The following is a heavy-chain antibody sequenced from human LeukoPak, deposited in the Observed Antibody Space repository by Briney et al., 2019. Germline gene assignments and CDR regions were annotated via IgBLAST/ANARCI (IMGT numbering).Heavy chain of an antibody. Sequence: PGGSLRLSCAASGFTFSSYWMSWVRQAPGKGLEWVANIKQDGSEKYYVDSVKGRFTISRDNAKNTLYLQMNSLRAEDTAVYYCARDLPDSYGPEGNWYFDLWGRGTLVTASS. J-gene: IGHJ2*01. D-gene: IGHD5-18*01. CDR2: IKQDGSEK. CDR1: GFTFSSYW. V-gene: IGHV3-7*01. CDR3: ARDLPDSYGPEGNWYFDL.